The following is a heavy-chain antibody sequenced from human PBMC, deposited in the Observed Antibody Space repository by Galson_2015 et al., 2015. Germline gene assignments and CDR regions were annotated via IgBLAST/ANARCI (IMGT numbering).Heavy chain of an antibody. V-gene: IGHV4-38-2*01. J-gene: IGHJ2*01. CDR2: IYYSGST. Sequence: SETLSLTCAVAGCSIRDGYYWGWIRQPPGKGLEWIGNIYYSGSTHYNPSLKSRVTISVDMSKNRISVKLSSVAAADTAVYFCARVLYGDKDYFDFWGRGTLVTVSS. D-gene: IGHD4-17*01. CDR1: GCSIRDGYY. CDR3: ARVLYGDKDYFDF.